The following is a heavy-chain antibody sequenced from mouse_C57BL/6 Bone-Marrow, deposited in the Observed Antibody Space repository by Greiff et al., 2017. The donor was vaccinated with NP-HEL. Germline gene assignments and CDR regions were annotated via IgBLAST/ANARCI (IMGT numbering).Heavy chain of an antibody. Sequence: QVQLQQPGAELVKPGASVKMSCKASGYTFTSYWITWVKQRPGQGLEWIGDIYPGSGSTNYIEKLQSKATLTVDTSSSTAYMQLSSLTSEDSAVYYCARRYYGSSPYYFDYWGQGTTLTVSS. CDR2: IYPGSGST. V-gene: IGHV1-55*01. CDR1: GYTFTSYW. D-gene: IGHD1-1*01. J-gene: IGHJ2*01. CDR3: ARRYYGSSPYYFDY.